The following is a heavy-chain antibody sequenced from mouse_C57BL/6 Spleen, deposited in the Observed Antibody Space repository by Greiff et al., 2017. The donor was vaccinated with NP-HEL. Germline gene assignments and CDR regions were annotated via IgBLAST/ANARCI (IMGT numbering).Heavy chain of an antibody. D-gene: IGHD2-5*01. CDR2: ISSGGDYI. CDR3: TRDEGSIVTTRGFAY. Sequence: EVKLMESGEGLVKPGGSLKLSCAASGFTFSSYAMSWVRQTPEKRLEWVAYISSGGDYIYYADTVKGRFTISRDNARNTLYLQMSSLKSEDTAMYYCTRDEGSIVTTRGFAYWGQGTLVTVSA. V-gene: IGHV5-9-1*02. CDR1: GFTFSSYA. J-gene: IGHJ3*01.